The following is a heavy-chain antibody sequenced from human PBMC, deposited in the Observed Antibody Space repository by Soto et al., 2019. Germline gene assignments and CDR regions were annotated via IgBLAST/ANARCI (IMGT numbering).Heavy chain of an antibody. Sequence: ASVKVSCKASGYTFTGYYMHWVRQAPGQGLEWMGWINPNSGGTNYAQKFQGWVTMTRDTSISTAYMELSRLRSDDTAVYYCARGPRGDYDSTLYWFDPWGQGTLVTVSS. CDR2: INPNSGGT. D-gene: IGHD3-22*01. CDR1: GYTFTGYY. V-gene: IGHV1-2*04. CDR3: ARGPRGDYDSTLYWFDP. J-gene: IGHJ5*02.